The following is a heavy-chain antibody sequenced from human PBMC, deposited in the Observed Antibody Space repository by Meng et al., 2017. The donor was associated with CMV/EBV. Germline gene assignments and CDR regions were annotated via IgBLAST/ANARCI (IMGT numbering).Heavy chain of an antibody. Sequence: GESLKISCAASGFTFSSYWMHWVRQAPGKGLVWVSRINSDGSSTSYADSVKGRFTISRDNDKNTLYLQMNSLRAEDTAVYYCAREFTGTPWAIDYWGQGTLVTVSS. CDR1: GFTFSSYW. V-gene: IGHV3-74*01. CDR3: AREFTGTPWAIDY. CDR2: INSDGSST. J-gene: IGHJ4*02. D-gene: IGHD1/OR15-1a*01.